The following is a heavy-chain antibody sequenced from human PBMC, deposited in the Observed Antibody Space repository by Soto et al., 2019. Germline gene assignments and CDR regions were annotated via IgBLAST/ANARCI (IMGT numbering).Heavy chain of an antibody. CDR2: ISAYNGNT. CDR1: GYTFPSSG. D-gene: IGHD3-3*01. CDR3: ARGAPYYDFWSGYYSGWFDP. J-gene: IGHJ5*02. V-gene: IGHV1-18*01. Sequence: ASVNVSCKAAGYTFPSSGINWLRQAPGQGLEWMGWISAYNGNTNYAQKLQGRVTMTTDTSTSTAYMELRSLRSDDTAVYYCARGAPYYDFWSGYYSGWFDPWG.